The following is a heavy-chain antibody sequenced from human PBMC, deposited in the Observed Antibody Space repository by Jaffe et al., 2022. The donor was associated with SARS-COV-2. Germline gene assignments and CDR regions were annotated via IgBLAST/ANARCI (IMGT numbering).Heavy chain of an antibody. CDR3: ARDSGTYFDWLATDYYYYYGMDV. CDR2: IKQDGSEK. V-gene: IGHV3-7*01. J-gene: IGHJ6*02. Sequence: EVQLVESGGGLVQPGGSLRLSCAASGFTFSSYWMSWVRQAPGKGLEWVANIKQDGSEKYYVDSVKGRFTISRDNAKNSLYLQMNSLRAEDTAVYYCARDSGTYFDWLATDYYYYYGMDVWGQGTTVTVSS. CDR1: GFTFSSYW. D-gene: IGHD3-9*01.